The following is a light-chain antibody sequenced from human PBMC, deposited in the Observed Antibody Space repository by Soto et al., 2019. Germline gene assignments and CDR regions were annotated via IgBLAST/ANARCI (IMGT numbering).Light chain of an antibody. V-gene: IGKV3-20*01. Sequence: EIVLTQSPGTLSLSPGERATLSCRASQSVSTNDLAWYQQKPGLPPRLLIYGASIRGTGIPDRFSGSGSGTDFTHTISRLEPEDFAVYYCQKFVSPLTFGQGTKVAVK. CDR3: QKFVSPLT. CDR1: QSVSTND. J-gene: IGKJ1*01. CDR2: GAS.